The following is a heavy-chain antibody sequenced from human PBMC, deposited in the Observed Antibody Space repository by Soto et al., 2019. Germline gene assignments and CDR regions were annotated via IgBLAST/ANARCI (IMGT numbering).Heavy chain of an antibody. CDR3: ARDGVVGERRVWFDP. J-gene: IGHJ5*02. CDR2: IYYSGST. Sequence: QVQLQESGPGLVKPSQTLSLTCTVSGGSISSGGYYWSWIRQHPGKGLEWIGYIYYSGSTYYNPSLKSRVTISVDTSKNQFSLKLSSVTAADTAVYYCARDGVVGERRVWFDPWGQGTLVTVSS. V-gene: IGHV4-31*03. CDR1: GGSISSGGYY. D-gene: IGHD3-3*01.